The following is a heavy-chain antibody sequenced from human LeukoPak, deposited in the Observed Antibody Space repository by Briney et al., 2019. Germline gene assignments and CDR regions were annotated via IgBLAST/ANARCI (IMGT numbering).Heavy chain of an antibody. J-gene: IGHJ4*02. V-gene: IGHV4-38-2*01. Sequence: SETLSLTCAVFGNSISSGYSSGWIRQPPGKGLEWIGSIFHSGSTYYNPSLKSRVTISIDTSKNQFSLRLNSVTAADTAVYYCARWSFGELGPFGYWGQGTLVTVSS. CDR3: ARWSFGELGPFGY. CDR2: IFHSGST. CDR1: GNSISSGYS. D-gene: IGHD3-10*01.